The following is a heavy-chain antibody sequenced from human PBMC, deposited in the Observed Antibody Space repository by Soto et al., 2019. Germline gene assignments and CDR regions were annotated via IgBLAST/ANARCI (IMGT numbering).Heavy chain of an antibody. V-gene: IGHV3-23*01. Sequence: GGSLRLSCAASGFTFSSYGMSWVRRAPEKGLEWVSGISASDGGAYYADSVKGRFTISRDNSENTLYLQMNSLRVEDTAVYYCAKDSDREYFQHWGQGTLVTVSS. J-gene: IGHJ1*01. D-gene: IGHD3-10*01. CDR1: GFTFSSYG. CDR3: AKDSDREYFQH. CDR2: ISASDGGA.